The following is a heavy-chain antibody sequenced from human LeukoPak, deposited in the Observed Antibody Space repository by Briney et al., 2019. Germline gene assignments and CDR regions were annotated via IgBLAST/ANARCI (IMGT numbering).Heavy chain of an antibody. Sequence: PSETLSLTCAVYGGSFSGYYWSWIRQPPGKGLEWIGEIKHSGSTNYNPSLKSRVTISVDTSKNQFSLKLSSVTAADTAVYYCARVRGIAAAGRRCWFDPWGQGTLVTVSS. CDR2: IKHSGST. CDR3: ARVRGIAAAGRRCWFDP. CDR1: GGSFSGYY. V-gene: IGHV4-34*01. J-gene: IGHJ5*02. D-gene: IGHD6-13*01.